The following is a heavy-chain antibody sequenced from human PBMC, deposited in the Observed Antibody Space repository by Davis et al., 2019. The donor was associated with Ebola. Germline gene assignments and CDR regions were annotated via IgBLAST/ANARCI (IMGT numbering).Heavy chain of an antibody. CDR3: ARGTLRGVITTGFDS. CDR2: IYPGDSDT. CDR1: GYTFSNFW. D-gene: IGHD3-10*01. V-gene: IGHV5-51*01. Sequence: GESLKISCKGSGYTFSNFWIDWVRQLPGRGLEWMGIIYPGDSDTKYNPSFQGQVTISADTSITTAYLRWTSLKASDTATYFCARGTLRGVITTGFDSWGKGT. J-gene: IGHJ4*02.